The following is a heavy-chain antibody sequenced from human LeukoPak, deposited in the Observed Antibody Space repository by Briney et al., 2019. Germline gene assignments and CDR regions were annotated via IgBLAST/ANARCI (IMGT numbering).Heavy chain of an antibody. CDR1: GFTVSSNY. Sequence: PGGSLRLSCAASGFTVSSNYMSWVRQAPGKGLEWVAVISYDGSNKYYADSVKGRFTISRDNSKNTLYLQMNSLRAEDTAVYYCAIVLVGSPSRWFDPWGQGTLVTVSS. J-gene: IGHJ5*02. D-gene: IGHD2-15*01. V-gene: IGHV3-30*14. CDR2: ISYDGSNK. CDR3: AIVLVGSPSRWFDP.